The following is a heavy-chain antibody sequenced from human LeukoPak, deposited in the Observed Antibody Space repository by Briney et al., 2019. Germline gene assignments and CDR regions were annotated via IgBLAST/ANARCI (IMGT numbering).Heavy chain of an antibody. Sequence: PGGSLRLSCAASGFTFSSYAMSWVRQAPGKGLEWVSAISGSGGSTYYADSVKGRFTISRDNSKNTLYLQINSLRAEDTAVYYCVKEERSSSGWPFDYWGQGTLVTVSS. CDR3: VKEERSSSGWPFDY. J-gene: IGHJ4*02. CDR2: ISGSGGST. D-gene: IGHD6-19*01. CDR1: GFTFSSYA. V-gene: IGHV3-23*01.